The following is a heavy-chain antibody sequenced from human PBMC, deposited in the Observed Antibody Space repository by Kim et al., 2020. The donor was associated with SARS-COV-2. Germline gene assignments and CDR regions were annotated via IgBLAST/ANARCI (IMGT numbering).Heavy chain of an antibody. Sequence: CDSPYYSKSVKARFPVSRDGARNTLYVRMNSLGSDDSAIYYCVKGAWLDYWGPGTLVTVSS. J-gene: IGHJ4*02. D-gene: IGHD5-12*01. CDR3: VKGAWLDY. V-gene: IGHV3-23*01. CDR2: CDSP.